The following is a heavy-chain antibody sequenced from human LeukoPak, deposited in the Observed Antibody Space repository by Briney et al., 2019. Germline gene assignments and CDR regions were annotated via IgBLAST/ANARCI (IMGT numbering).Heavy chain of an antibody. CDR2: IYYTGDT. J-gene: IGHJ4*02. CDR1: GDSISSYY. V-gene: IGHV4-59*03. Sequence: SETLSLTCTVSGDSISSYYWSWIRQPPGKGLEWIGYIYYTGDTNYNPFLKSRVTISVDTSKNQFSLNLSSVTAADTAVYYCAGGLTTVTFDYWGQGTLVTVSS. D-gene: IGHD4-17*01. CDR3: AGGLTTVTFDY.